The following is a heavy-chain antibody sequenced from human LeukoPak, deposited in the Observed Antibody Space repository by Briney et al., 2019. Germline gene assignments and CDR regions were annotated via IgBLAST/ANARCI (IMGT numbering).Heavy chain of an antibody. Sequence: VASVKVPCKASGYTFPSYGITWVRQAPGQGLEWMGWISANNGNTNYAQKLQGRVTMTTDTSTSTAYMELRSLRFDDTAVYYCARDRGGGAPDYWGQGSLVTVSS. CDR3: ARDRGGGAPDY. D-gene: IGHD2-15*01. CDR2: ISANNGNT. J-gene: IGHJ4*02. CDR1: GYTFPSYG. V-gene: IGHV1-18*01.